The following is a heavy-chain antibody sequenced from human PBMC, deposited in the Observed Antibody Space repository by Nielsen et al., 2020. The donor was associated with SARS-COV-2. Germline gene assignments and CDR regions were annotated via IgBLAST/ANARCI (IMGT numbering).Heavy chain of an antibody. CDR1: GGSFSGYY. CDR3: ARERSGSYFGGGALDY. D-gene: IGHD1-26*01. J-gene: IGHJ4*02. V-gene: IGHV4-34*01. Sequence: GSLRLSCAVYGGSFSGYYWSWIRQPPGKGLEWIGEINHSGSTNYNPSLKSRVTISVDTSKNQFSLKLSSVTAADTAVYYCARERSGSYFGGGALDYWGQGTLVTVSS. CDR2: INHSGST.